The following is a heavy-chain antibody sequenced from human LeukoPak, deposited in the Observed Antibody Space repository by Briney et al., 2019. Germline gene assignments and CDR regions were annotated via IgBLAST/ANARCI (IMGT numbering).Heavy chain of an antibody. J-gene: IGHJ5*02. CDR3: ARDGTVVVPAAISTYNWFDP. Sequence: ASVKVSCKASGYTFTSYYMHWVRQAPGQGLEWMGLINPSGGSTSYAQKFQGRVTMTRDTSTSTVYMELSSLRSEDTAVYYCARDGTVVVPAAISTYNWFDPWGQGTLVTVSS. CDR1: GYTFTSYY. V-gene: IGHV1-46*01. CDR2: INPSGGST. D-gene: IGHD2-2*02.